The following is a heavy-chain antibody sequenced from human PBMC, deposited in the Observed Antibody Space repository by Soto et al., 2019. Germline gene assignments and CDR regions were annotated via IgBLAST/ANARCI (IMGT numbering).Heavy chain of an antibody. CDR1: GFTFSSYA. CDR3: ARDAGTGSSREHYYYYYGMDV. V-gene: IGHV3-30-3*01. Sequence: QVQLVESGGGVVQPGRSLRLSCAASGFTFSSYAMHWVRQAPGKGLEWVAVISYDGSNKYYADSVKGRFTISRDNSKNTLYLQMNSLRGEDTAVYYCARDAGTGSSREHYYYYYGMDVWGQGTTVTVSS. CDR2: ISYDGSNK. D-gene: IGHD6-13*01. J-gene: IGHJ6*02.